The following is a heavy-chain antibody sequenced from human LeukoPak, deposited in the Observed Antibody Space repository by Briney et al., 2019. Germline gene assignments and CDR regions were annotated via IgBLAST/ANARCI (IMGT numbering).Heavy chain of an antibody. V-gene: IGHV4-38-2*01. J-gene: IGHJ5*02. D-gene: IGHD2-2*01. CDR3: ARQGHCNNTNCHNLFDP. CDR1: RYSISGGYY. Sequence: SETLSLTCAVFRYSISGGYYWGWIRQPPGKGLDWIGTIYHDGTTYYNPSLKSRVTISVDTSKNQYSLKLRSVTAADTAMYYCARQGHCNNTNCHNLFDPWGQGTLVTVSS. CDR2: IYHDGTT.